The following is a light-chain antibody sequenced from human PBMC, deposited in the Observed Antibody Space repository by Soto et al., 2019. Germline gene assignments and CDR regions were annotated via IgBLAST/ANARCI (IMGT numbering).Light chain of an antibody. Sequence: EIEMTQSPATLSLAPGERVTLSCRASESVSTNLAWYQQKAGQAPRLLIYGASTRATGIPARFSGSGSGTEFTLTISSLQSEDFAVYYCQPYNNWPLTFGGGTKVDI. CDR3: QPYNNWPLT. J-gene: IGKJ4*01. V-gene: IGKV3-15*01. CDR2: GAS. CDR1: ESVSTN.